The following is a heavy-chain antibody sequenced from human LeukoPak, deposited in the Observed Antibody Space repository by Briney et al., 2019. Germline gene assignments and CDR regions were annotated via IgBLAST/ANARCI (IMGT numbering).Heavy chain of an antibody. Sequence: ASVKVSCKASGYTFTSYGISWVRQAPGQGLEWMGWISAYNGNTNYAQKLQGRVTMTTDTSTSAAYMELRSLRSGDTAVYYCARDNVVVTATTNFDYWGQGTLVTVSS. V-gene: IGHV1-18*04. CDR2: ISAYNGNT. CDR3: ARDNVVVTATTNFDY. CDR1: GYTFTSYG. J-gene: IGHJ4*02. D-gene: IGHD2-21*02.